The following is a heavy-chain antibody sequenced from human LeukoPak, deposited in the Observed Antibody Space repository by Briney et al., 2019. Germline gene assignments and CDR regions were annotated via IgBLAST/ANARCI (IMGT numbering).Heavy chain of an antibody. D-gene: IGHD1-26*01. Sequence: GGSLRLSCAASGFISISYTMNWVRQAPGKGLEWVSSISSSSSYIYYADSVKGRFTISRDNSKNTLYLQMNSLRAEDTAVYYCAKGSGSYLSPLYYFDYWGQGTLVTVSS. CDR3: AKGSGSYLSPLYYFDY. CDR1: GFISISYT. V-gene: IGHV3-21*04. CDR2: ISSSSSYI. J-gene: IGHJ4*02.